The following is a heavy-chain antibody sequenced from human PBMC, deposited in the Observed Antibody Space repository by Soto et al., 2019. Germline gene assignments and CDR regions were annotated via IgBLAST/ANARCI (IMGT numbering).Heavy chain of an antibody. CDR2: ISSSGSTI. CDR3: ARDPKYSSSWYPPVGP. D-gene: IGHD6-13*01. Sequence: GGSRRLSFAASGFTFSYYYMSLIGQAPGKGLEWVSYISSSGSTIYYADSVKGRFTISRDNAKNSLYLQMNSLRAEDTAVYYCARDPKYSSSWYPPVGPWGQGTLVTVSS. V-gene: IGHV3-11*01. CDR1: GFTFSYYY. J-gene: IGHJ5*02.